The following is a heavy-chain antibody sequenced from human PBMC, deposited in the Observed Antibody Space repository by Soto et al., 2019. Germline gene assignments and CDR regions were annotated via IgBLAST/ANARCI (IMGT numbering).Heavy chain of an antibody. J-gene: IGHJ6*02. Sequence: SVKVSCKASGGTFSRHAISWVRQAPGQGLEWMGGIIPIFGPANYVLKFQGRVTSTAVKSHSSAYLEPSRLRSDCTAEDYCARGGRCMVRGVSCHCMDVWGQGTMVTVSS. CDR3: ARGGRCMVRGVSCHCMDV. CDR2: IIPIFGPA. D-gene: IGHD3-10*01. V-gene: IGHV1-69*06. CDR1: GGTFSRHA.